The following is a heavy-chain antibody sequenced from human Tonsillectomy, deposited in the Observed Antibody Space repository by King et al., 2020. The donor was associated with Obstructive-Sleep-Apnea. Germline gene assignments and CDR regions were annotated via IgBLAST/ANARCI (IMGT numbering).Heavy chain of an antibody. Sequence: EVQLVESGGGLVQPGRSLRLSCVASGFTFEDYAMHWVRQAPGKGLEWVSGISWNGGSVGYADSVKGRVTISRDNAKNSLYLEMDTLRAEDTALYYCAKSMQQWLAGLMDVWGQGTTVTVSS. J-gene: IGHJ6*02. CDR1: GFTFEDYA. CDR3: AKSMQQWLAGLMDV. V-gene: IGHV3-9*01. D-gene: IGHD6-19*01. CDR2: ISWNGGSV.